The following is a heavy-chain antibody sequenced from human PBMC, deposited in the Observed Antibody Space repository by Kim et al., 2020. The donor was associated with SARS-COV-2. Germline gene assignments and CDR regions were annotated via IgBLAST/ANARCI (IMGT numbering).Heavy chain of an antibody. J-gene: IGHJ3*02. Sequence: GGSLRLSCAASGFTFSSYAMSWVRQAPGKGLEWVSAISGSGGSTYYADSVKGRFTISRDNSKNTLYLQMNSLRAEDTAVYYCAKDFPNSAYYYDSSGYLAPYAFDIWGQGTMVTVSS. D-gene: IGHD3-22*01. CDR3: AKDFPNSAYYYDSSGYLAPYAFDI. CDR2: ISGSGGST. CDR1: GFTFSSYA. V-gene: IGHV3-23*01.